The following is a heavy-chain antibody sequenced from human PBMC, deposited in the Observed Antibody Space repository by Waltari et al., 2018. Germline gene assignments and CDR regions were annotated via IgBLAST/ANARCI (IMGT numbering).Heavy chain of an antibody. D-gene: IGHD1-1*01. V-gene: IGHV4-61*02. CDR2: IYTSGST. CDR1: GGSISSGSYY. CDR3: ARVELERRDVDY. J-gene: IGHJ4*02. Sequence: QGQLQESGPGLVKPSQTLSLTCTVSGGSISSGSYYWSWIRQPAGKGLEWIGRIYTSGSTNYNPSLKSRVTISVDTSKNQFSLKLSSVTAADTAVYYCARVELERRDVDYWGQGTLVTVSS.